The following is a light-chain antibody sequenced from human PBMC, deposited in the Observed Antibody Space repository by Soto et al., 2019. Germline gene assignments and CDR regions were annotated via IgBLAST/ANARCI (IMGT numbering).Light chain of an antibody. CDR1: QSVSSN. CDR3: QQYNIWPRA. Sequence: EIVTTQSPATLSVSPGERATLSCRASQSVSSNVVWFQQKPGQAPRLLIYGASTRATGIPARFSGSGSGTEFSLTISSLQSEDFAVYYCQQYNIWPRAFGPGTKVDIK. CDR2: GAS. J-gene: IGKJ3*01. V-gene: IGKV3-15*01.